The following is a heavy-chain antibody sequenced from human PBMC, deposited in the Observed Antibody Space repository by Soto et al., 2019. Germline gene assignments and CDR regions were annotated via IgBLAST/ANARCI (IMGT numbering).Heavy chain of an antibody. CDR1: GYTFTSYA. J-gene: IGHJ4*02. CDR2: INAGNGNT. V-gene: IGHV1-3*01. Sequence: ASVKVSCKASGYTFTSYAMHWVRQAPGQRLEWMGWINAGNGNTKYSQKFQGRVTITRDTSASTAYMELSSLRSEDTAVYYCARDEPYDILTGYYKFDYWGQGTLVTVSS. D-gene: IGHD3-9*01. CDR3: ARDEPYDILTGYYKFDY.